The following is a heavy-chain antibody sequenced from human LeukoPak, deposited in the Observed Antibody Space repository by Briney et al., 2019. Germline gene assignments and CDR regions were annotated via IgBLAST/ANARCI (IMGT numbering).Heavy chain of an antibody. J-gene: IGHJ4*02. V-gene: IGHV3-53*01. CDR2: FYSGGST. CDR1: GFPFSTYA. CDR3: ARGRSFSSGWYAYYFDY. Sequence: GGSLRLSCAASGFPFSTYAMNWVRQAPGKGLEWVSVFYSGGSTYYADSVKGRFTISRDSSKNTLYLQMNSLRAEDTAVYYCARGRSFSSGWYAYYFDYWGQGTLVTVSS. D-gene: IGHD6-19*01.